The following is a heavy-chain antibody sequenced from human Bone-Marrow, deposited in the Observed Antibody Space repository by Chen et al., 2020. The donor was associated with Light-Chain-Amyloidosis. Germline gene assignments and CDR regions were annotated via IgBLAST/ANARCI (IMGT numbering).Heavy chain of an antibody. D-gene: IGHD3-10*01. J-gene: IGHJ4*02. CDR2: VNPNTGGT. Sequence: QVQLVQSGAEVREPGASVKVSCKSSGYTFTDYYIHWVRQAPGQGLEWMAWVNPNTGGTGYAQKFQGRVTLTRDTSVSTVFMNLNTWTSDDTAVYDCAMVRGAILLDFWGQGTLVTVSS. CDR1: GYTFTDYY. CDR3: AMVRGAILLDF. V-gene: IGHV1-2*02.